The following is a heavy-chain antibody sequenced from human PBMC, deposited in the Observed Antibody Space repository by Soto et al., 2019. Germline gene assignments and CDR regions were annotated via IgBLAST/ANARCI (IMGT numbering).Heavy chain of an antibody. J-gene: IGHJ6*02. D-gene: IGHD3-3*01. CDR2: MNPNSGNT. CDR3: ANTNYDFWSGAYGMDV. V-gene: IGHV1-8*01. Sequence: QVQLVQSGSEVKKPGASGKVSCKASGYTFTSYDINWVRQATGQGLEWMGWMNPNSGNTGYAQKFQGRVTMTRNTSISTAYMELSSLRSDDTAVYYCANTNYDFWSGAYGMDVWGQGTTVTVSS. CDR1: GYTFTSYD.